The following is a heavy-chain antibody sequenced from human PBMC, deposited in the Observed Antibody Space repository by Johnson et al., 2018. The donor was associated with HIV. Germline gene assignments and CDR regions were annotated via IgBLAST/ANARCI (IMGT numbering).Heavy chain of an antibody. CDR2: ISYDGSNK. D-gene: IGHD3-16*02. J-gene: IGHJ3*02. CDR3: AKVSRYDAFDI. CDR1: GFTFSSYG. Sequence: VQLVESGGGVVQPGRSLRLSCAASGFTFSSYGMHWVRQAPGKGLEWVAVISYDGSNKYYADSVKGRFTISRDNSKNTLYLQMNSLRAEDTAVYYCAKVSRYDAFDIWGQGTMVTVSS. V-gene: IGHV3-30*18.